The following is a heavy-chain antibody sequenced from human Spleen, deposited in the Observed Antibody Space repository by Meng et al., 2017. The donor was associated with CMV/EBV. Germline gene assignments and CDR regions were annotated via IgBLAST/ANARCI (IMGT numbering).Heavy chain of an antibody. Sequence: GSLRLSCTVSGGSISSSSYYWGWIRQPPGKGLEWIGSIYYSGSTYYNPSLKSRVTISVDTSKNQFSLKLSSVTAADMAVYYCARDGTVRGVNYYGMDVWGQGTTVTVSS. CDR2: IYYSGST. CDR3: ARDGTVRGVNYYGMDV. V-gene: IGHV4-39*07. CDR1: GGSISSSSYY. D-gene: IGHD3-10*01. J-gene: IGHJ6*02.